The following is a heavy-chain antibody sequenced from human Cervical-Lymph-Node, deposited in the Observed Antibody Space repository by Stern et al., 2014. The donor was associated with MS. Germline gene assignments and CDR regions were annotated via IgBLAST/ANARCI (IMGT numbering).Heavy chain of an antibody. CDR3: ARDSLIRTFGVEEGMDV. V-gene: IGHV1-18*01. CDR1: GYSFTSYG. Sequence: QVQLGQSGAAVKKPGASVKVSCKASGYSFTSYGISWVRQAPGQGLEWVGWVSAYKWDKNKTQNFQGKGNMTTNTSTNKAYMELSSLRSDYTALYYCARDSLIRTFGVEEGMDVWGQGTTVTVSS. D-gene: IGHD3-3*01. J-gene: IGHJ6*02. CDR2: VSAYKWDK.